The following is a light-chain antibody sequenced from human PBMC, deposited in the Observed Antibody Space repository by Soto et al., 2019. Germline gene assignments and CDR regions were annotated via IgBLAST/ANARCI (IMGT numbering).Light chain of an antibody. CDR3: QQYNNWPPLT. CDR2: GAS. V-gene: IGKV3-15*01. J-gene: IGKJ4*01. CDR1: QSVSSN. Sequence: EIEITQDTSTLSVSPRQRSTLSCGASQSVSSNLAWYQQKPGQAPRLLIYGASTRATGIPARFSGSGSGTEFTLTISSLQSEDFAVYYCQQYNNWPPLTFGGRTNVDIK.